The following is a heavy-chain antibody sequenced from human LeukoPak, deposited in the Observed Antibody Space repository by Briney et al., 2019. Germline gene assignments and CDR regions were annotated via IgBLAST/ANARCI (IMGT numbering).Heavy chain of an antibody. CDR3: ARAGHSSGWYYYYYYMDV. Sequence: ASVKVSCKVSGYTLTGLSMHWVRQAPGQGLEWMGGIIPIFGTANYAQKFQGRVTITADESTSTAYMELSSLRSEDTAVYYCARAGHSSGWYYYYYYMDVWGKGATVTISS. CDR1: GYTLTGLS. CDR2: IIPIFGTA. D-gene: IGHD6-19*01. V-gene: IGHV1-69*13. J-gene: IGHJ6*03.